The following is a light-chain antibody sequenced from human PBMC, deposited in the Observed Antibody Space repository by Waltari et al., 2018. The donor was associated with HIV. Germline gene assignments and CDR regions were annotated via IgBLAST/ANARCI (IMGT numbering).Light chain of an antibody. CDR3: ASWDDSLNGVV. CDR1: NSNIGSNT. Sequence: QSVLTQPPSTSGTPGQRVTISCSGSNSNIGSNTVNWYQQVPGETTKLLIYSNDQRPSGVPDRFSGSKSDTSASLAISGLQSEDETDYYCASWDDSLNGVVFGGGTKLTAL. J-gene: IGLJ2*01. V-gene: IGLV1-44*01. CDR2: SND.